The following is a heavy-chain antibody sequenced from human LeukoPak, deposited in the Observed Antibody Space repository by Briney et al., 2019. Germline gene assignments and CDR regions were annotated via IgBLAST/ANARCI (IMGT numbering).Heavy chain of an antibody. D-gene: IGHD3-22*01. V-gene: IGHV1-58*02. J-gene: IGHJ3*02. Sequence: GASVKVSCKASGSTFTSSAMQWVRQARGQRLEWIGWIVVGSGNTNYAQKFQERVTITRDMSTSTAYMELSSLRSEDTAVYYCAAGDSSGYYWGGDAFDIWGQGTMVTVSS. CDR2: IVVGSGNT. CDR3: AAGDSSGYYWGGDAFDI. CDR1: GSTFTSSA.